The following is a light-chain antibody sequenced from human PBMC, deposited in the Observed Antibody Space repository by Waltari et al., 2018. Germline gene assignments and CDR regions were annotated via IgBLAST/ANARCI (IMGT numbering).Light chain of an antibody. CDR3: TSYAGSTLFVI. CDR2: GVS. V-gene: IGLV2-14*03. Sequence: QSALTQPASVSGSPGQSITVSCTGVEPNKFVPWYQQQPGKAPRLIIYGVSERPPGVSHRFSGSKSGSTAYLTISGLQAEDEANYFCTSYAGSTLFVIFGGGTKLTVL. CDR1: VEPNKF. J-gene: IGLJ2*01.